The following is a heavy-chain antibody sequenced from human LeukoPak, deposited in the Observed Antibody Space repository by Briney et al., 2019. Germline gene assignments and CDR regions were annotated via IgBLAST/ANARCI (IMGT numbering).Heavy chain of an antibody. J-gene: IGHJ6*03. Sequence: SETLSLTRAVYVESLSGYYWSWIRHPPGKGLEWIGEINHSGSTNYNPSLKSRATTSVATANNQFSLKLSSVTAADTAVYYCTRSSNHRFYYYYYMDVWGKGTTVTVSS. CDR1: VESLSGYY. CDR3: TRSSNHRFYYYYYMDV. V-gene: IGHV4-34*01. D-gene: IGHD4-11*01. CDR2: INHSGST.